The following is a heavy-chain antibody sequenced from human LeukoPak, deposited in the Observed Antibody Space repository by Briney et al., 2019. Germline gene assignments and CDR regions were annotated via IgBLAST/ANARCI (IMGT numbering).Heavy chain of an antibody. J-gene: IGHJ4*02. Sequence: GGPLTLPCAASGFSFSTYGMHWLRQAPGKGLEWVTFMQYDGSEEYYADSVKGRFTISRDNSKNTLYLKMDSLRGEDTAVYYCAGKAAAYYFVYWGQGTLVTVSS. D-gene: IGHD2-2*01. CDR3: AGKAAAYYFVY. CDR2: MQYDGSEE. CDR1: GFSFSTYG. V-gene: IGHV3-30*02.